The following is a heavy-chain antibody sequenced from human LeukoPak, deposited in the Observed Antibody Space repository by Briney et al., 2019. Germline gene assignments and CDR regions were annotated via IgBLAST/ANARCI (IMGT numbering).Heavy chain of an antibody. V-gene: IGHV1-3*01. CDR2: INAGNGNT. D-gene: IGHD6-13*01. J-gene: IGHJ3*02. Sequence: ASVKVSCKASGYTFTNYAMHWVRQAPGQRLEWMGWINAGNGNTKYSQKFQGRVTITRDTSASTAYMELSSLRSEDTAVYYCARDHGSSKEDDAFDIWGQGTMVTVSS. CDR1: GYTFTNYA. CDR3: ARDHGSSKEDDAFDI.